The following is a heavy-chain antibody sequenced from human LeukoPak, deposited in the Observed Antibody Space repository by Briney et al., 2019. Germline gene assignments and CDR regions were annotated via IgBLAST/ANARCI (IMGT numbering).Heavy chain of an antibody. Sequence: SGGCLRLSCAASGFTFSNYAMRWVRQAPGKGLEWVSTITSTGDSTHYADSVKGRFAISRDNSKNTLYLQMSSLRTEDTAVYYCVKDSKSSGWYVPPNFDYWGQGTLVTVSS. CDR3: VKDSKSSGWYVPPNFDY. J-gene: IGHJ4*02. V-gene: IGHV3-23*01. D-gene: IGHD6-19*01. CDR2: ITSTGDST. CDR1: GFTFSNYA.